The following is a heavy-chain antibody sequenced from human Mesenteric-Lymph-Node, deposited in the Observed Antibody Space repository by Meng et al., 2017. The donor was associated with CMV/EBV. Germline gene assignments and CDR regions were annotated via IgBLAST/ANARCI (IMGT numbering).Heavy chain of an antibody. Sequence: GGSLRLSCAFSGVNVTNAWMTWVRQAPGKGLQWVGRIKNRSVGGTRDYAAPVKGRFTISRDDSKNTLYLQMNSLRAEDTAVYNCAKDRGSSYYYYGMDVWGQGTTVT. V-gene: IGHV3-15*01. D-gene: IGHD3-10*01. J-gene: IGHJ6*02. CDR2: IKNRSVGGTR. CDR3: AKDRGSSYYYYGMDV. CDR1: GVNVTNAW.